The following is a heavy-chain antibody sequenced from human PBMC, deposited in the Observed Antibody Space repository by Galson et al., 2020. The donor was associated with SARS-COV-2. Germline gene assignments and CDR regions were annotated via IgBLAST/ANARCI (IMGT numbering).Heavy chain of an antibody. D-gene: IGHD3-10*01. CDR3: ARDVYGGGYWYFDL. J-gene: IGHJ2*01. V-gene: IGHV3-21*01. CDR1: GSTFSSSS. Sequence: GGSLRLSCAVSGSTFSSSSMNWVRQAPGKGLEWVSTIRSSSSYEFYADSVKGRFTISRDSAKNSVYLQMNSLRADDTAVYYCARDVYGGGYWYFDLWGRGTLVTVSS. CDR2: IRSSSSYE.